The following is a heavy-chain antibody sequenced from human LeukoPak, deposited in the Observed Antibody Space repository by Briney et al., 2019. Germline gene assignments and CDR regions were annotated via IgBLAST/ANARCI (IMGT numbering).Heavy chain of an antibody. CDR1: GFTFSSYS. D-gene: IGHD2-15*01. J-gene: IGHJ4*02. CDR3: ARLYCSGASCYANLDY. V-gene: IGHV3-7*04. Sequence: GGSLRLSCAASGFTFSSYSMNWVRQAPGKGLEWVANIKQDGSQKYYVDSVRGRFTISRDNAENSLYLQMNSLTAEDTAVYYCARLYCSGASCYANLDYWGQGTWSPSPQ. CDR2: IKQDGSQK.